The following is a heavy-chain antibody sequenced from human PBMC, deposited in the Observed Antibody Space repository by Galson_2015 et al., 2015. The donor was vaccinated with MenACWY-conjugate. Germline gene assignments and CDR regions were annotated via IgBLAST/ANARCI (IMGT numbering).Heavy chain of an antibody. Sequence: CAISGDSVSSNIAAWNWIRQSPSRGLEWLGRTYYRSKWYNDYAVFVKSRITINPDTSKNQVSLQLNSVTPEDTAVYYCVREGGGYYHTALDIWGQGTMVTVSS. CDR2: TYYRSKWYN. J-gene: IGHJ3*02. D-gene: IGHD5-12*01. V-gene: IGHV6-1*01. CDR3: VREGGGYYHTALDI. CDR1: GDSVSSNIAA.